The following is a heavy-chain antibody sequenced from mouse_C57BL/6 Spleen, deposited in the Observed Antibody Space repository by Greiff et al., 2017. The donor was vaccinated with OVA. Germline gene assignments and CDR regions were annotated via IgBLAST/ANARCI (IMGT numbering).Heavy chain of an antibody. CDR3: ARAGPGFDY. CDR2: IDPSDSYT. D-gene: IGHD3-1*01. J-gene: IGHJ2*01. CDR1: GYTFTSYW. Sequence: QVQLKQPGAELVMPGASVKLSCKASGYTFTSYWMHWVKQRPGQGLEWIGEIDPSDSYTNYNQKFKGKSTLTVDKSSSTAYMQLSSLTSEDSAVYYCARAGPGFDYWGQGTTLTVSS. V-gene: IGHV1-69*01.